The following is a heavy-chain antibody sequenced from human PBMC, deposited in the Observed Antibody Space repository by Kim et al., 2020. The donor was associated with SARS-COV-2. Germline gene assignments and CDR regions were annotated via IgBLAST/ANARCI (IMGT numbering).Heavy chain of an antibody. J-gene: IGHJ4*02. Sequence: SETLSLTCAVYGGSFSGYYWSWIRQPPGKGLEWIGEINHSGSTNYNPSLKSRVTISVDTSKNQFPLKLSSVTAADTAVYYCARGGPMVRGVTLDYWGQGTLVTVSS. CDR3: ARGGPMVRGVTLDY. V-gene: IGHV4-34*01. CDR1: GGSFSGYY. CDR2: INHSGST. D-gene: IGHD3-10*01.